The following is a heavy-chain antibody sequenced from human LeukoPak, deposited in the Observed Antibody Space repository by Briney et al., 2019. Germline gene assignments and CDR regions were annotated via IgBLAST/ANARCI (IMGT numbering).Heavy chain of an antibody. CDR1: GFTFSSYG. CDR2: ISYDGSNK. Sequence: QAGGSLRLSCAASGFTFSSYGMHGVRQAPGKGLEWVAVISYDGSNKYYADSVKGRFTISRDSSKNTLYLQMNSLRAEDTAVYYCARKWELLHYFDYWGQGTLVTVSS. J-gene: IGHJ4*02. V-gene: IGHV3-30*03. CDR3: ARKWELLHYFDY. D-gene: IGHD1-26*01.